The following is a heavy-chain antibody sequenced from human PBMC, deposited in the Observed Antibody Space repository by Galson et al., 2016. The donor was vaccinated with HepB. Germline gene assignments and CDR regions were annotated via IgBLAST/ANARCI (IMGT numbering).Heavy chain of an antibody. CDR2: VYPGDSDT. D-gene: IGHD4-17*01. CDR1: GYTFIYYW. Sequence: QSGAEVKKPGESLKISCKGSGYTFIYYWIGWVRQMPGKGLEWMGIVYPGDSDTRYSPSFQGQVTMSVDESINTAYLQWDNLKSSDTAIYYCARRGNGYGDYVDYFDSWGQGTLVTVAS. J-gene: IGHJ4*02. CDR3: ARRGNGYGDYVDYFDS. V-gene: IGHV5-51*01.